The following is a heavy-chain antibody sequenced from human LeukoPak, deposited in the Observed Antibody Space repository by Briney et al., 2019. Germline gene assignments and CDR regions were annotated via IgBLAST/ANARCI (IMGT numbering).Heavy chain of an antibody. D-gene: IGHD4-23*01. Sequence: PGDSLKISCKASGYSFTSYWIGWVRQMPGKGLEWMGIIYPGDSDTRYSPSFQGQVIISADKSITTAYLQWSSLEASDTAMYYCARHKLGGFDYWGQGTLVTVSS. CDR3: ARHKLGGFDY. J-gene: IGHJ4*02. CDR1: GYSFTSYW. CDR2: IYPGDSDT. V-gene: IGHV5-51*01.